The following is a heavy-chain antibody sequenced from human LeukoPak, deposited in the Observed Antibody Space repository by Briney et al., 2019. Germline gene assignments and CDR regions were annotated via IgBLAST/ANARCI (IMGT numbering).Heavy chain of an antibody. Sequence: GESLKTSCQAPGYSFTKYWIGWVRQMSGKGLEWMGVIYPGDSDTRHRPSYEARVTISADMSISTACLQWSSLQATDTAMYYCVRLFRNWSDGGVDQWGQGTLVTVSS. CDR1: GYSFTKYW. V-gene: IGHV5-51*01. D-gene: IGHD1-1*01. CDR2: IYPGDSDT. CDR3: VRLFRNWSDGGVDQ. J-gene: IGHJ4*02.